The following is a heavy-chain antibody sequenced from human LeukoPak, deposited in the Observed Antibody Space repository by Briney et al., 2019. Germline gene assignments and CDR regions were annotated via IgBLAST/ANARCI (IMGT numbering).Heavy chain of an antibody. CDR3: ARVYIYYYGMDV. J-gene: IGHJ6*02. CDR1: GFTFSSYA. CDR2: ISGSGGST. V-gene: IGHV3-23*01. Sequence: PGGSLRLSCAASGFTFSSYAMSWVRRAPGKGLEWVSAISGSGGSTYYADSVKGRFTISRDNSKNTLYLQMNSLRAEDTAVYYCARVYIYYYGMDVWGQGTTVTVSS. D-gene: IGHD6-13*01.